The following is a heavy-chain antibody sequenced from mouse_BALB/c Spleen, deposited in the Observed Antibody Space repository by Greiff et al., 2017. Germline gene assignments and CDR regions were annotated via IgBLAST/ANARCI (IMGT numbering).Heavy chain of an antibody. V-gene: IGHV3-6*02. J-gene: IGHJ3*01. CDR2: ISYDGSN. CDR1: GYSITSGYY. CDR3: ARDRGNYAY. D-gene: IGHD2-1*01. Sequence: ESGPGLVKPSQSLSLTCSVTGYSITSGYYWNWIRQFPGNKLEWMGYISYDGSNNYNPSLKNRISITRDTSKNQFFLKLNSVTTEDTATYYCARDRGNYAYWGQGTLVTVSA.